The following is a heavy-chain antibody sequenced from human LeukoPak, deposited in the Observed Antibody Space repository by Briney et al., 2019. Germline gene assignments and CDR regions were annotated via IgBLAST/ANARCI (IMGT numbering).Heavy chain of an antibody. CDR2: INPSGGST. CDR1: GYTFTSYY. CDR3: ARDRVDSSGYYYVGLLVY. J-gene: IGHJ4*02. D-gene: IGHD3-22*01. Sequence: GASVKVSCKASGYTFTSYYMHWVRQAPGQGLEWMGIINPSGGSTSYAQKFQGRVTMTRDTSTSTVYMELSSLRSEDTAVCYCARDRVDSSGYYYVGLLVYWGQGTLVTVSS. V-gene: IGHV1-46*01.